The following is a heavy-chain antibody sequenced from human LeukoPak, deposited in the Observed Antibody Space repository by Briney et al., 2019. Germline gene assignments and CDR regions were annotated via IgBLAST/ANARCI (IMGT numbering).Heavy chain of an antibody. CDR1: GFTFSDYY. CDR2: ISSSGSTI. Sequence: GGSLRLSCAASGFTFSDYYMSWIRQAPGKGLEWVSYISSSGSTIYYADSVKGRFTISRGNAKNSLYLQMNSLRAEDTAVYYCARDRATMVQGEFYYYMDVWGKGTTVTVSS. D-gene: IGHD3-10*01. J-gene: IGHJ6*03. CDR3: ARDRATMVQGEFYYYMDV. V-gene: IGHV3-11*01.